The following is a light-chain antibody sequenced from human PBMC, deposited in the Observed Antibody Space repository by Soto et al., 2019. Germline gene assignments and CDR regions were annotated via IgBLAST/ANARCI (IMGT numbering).Light chain of an antibody. V-gene: IGKV1-12*01. CDR1: QGISNY. CDR3: KQSNACPRT. CDR2: GVS. J-gene: IGKJ4*02. Sequence: QLSNSTSYVSESVGDRIPTTCRASQGISNYLAWYQQKPGKAPGLLIYGVSYLHTGVPSRFSGSGSGTDFTLTISSLQPEDFAAYFCKQSNACPRTFGEGTKV.